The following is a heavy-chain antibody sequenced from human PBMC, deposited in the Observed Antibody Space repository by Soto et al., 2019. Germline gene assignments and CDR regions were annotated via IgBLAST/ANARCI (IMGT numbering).Heavy chain of an antibody. CDR3: AREGVQTYSSGWAYYYGMDV. D-gene: IGHD6-19*01. Sequence: ASVKVSCKASGYTFTSYGISWVRQAPGQGNEWMGWISAYNGNTNYAQKLKSRVTMTTDTSTSTAYMELRSLRSDDTAVYYCAREGVQTYSSGWAYYYGMDVWGQGTTVTVS. CDR2: ISAYNGNT. CDR1: GYTFTSYG. V-gene: IGHV1-18*01. J-gene: IGHJ6*02.